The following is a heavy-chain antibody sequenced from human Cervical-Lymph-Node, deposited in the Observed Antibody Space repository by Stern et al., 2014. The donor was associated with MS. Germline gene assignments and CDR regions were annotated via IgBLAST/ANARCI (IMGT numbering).Heavy chain of an antibody. CDR1: GFSLSAPGMG. J-gene: IGHJ4*02. CDR3: THNEGAYGDFVNDY. V-gene: IGHV2-5*02. D-gene: IGHD4-17*01. CDR2: IYWDEDK. Sequence: QVTLKESGPTLVKPTQTLTLTCTYSGFSLSAPGMGVGWIRQPPGKAPEWLALIYWDEDKRYSPSMKNRLTITKDTSKTQVLLTMTNMDPVDTATYYGTHNEGAYGDFVNDYWGQGTLVTVSS.